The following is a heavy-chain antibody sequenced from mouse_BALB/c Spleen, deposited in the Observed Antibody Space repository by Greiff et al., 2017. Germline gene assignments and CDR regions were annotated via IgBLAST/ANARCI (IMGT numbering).Heavy chain of an antibody. D-gene: IGHD1-1*01. CDR2: IDPENGDT. CDR3: YYYGSSYDAMDY. CDR1: GFNIKDYY. Sequence: VQLKQSGAELVRSGASVKLSCTASGFNIKDYYMHWVKQRPEQGLEWIGWIDPENGDTEYAPKFQGKATMTADTSSNTAYLQLSSLTSEDTAVYYCYYYGSSYDAMDYWGQGTSVTVSS. J-gene: IGHJ4*01. V-gene: IGHV14-4*02.